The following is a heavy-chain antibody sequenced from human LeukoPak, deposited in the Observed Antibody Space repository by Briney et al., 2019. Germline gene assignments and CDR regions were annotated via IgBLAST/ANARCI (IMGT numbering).Heavy chain of an antibody. CDR1: GFAVSSNY. CDR2: INSGGAT. CDR3: ARASSWIHLWSL. Sequence: PGGSLRLSCTASGFAVSSNYMSLVRQAPGKGLEWVALINSGGATYYADSVKGRSTISRDNSKNTVDFQLNRLIAGDTAVYYCARASSWIHLWSLWGQGTLVTVSS. D-gene: IGHD5-18*01. J-gene: IGHJ4*02. V-gene: IGHV3-66*01.